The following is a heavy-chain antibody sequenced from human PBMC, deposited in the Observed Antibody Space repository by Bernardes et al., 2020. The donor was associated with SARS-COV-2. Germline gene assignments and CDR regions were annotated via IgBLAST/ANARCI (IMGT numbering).Heavy chain of an antibody. J-gene: IGHJ4*02. CDR2: ISGTGSAI. V-gene: IGHV3-48*03. CDR3: ARVYRGWAGAY. CDR1: GFSFSRFE. D-gene: IGHD6-19*01. Sequence: GSLSLSCVGSGFSFSRFELNWVRPAAGKGLEWVSYISGTGSAIYYADSVKGRFTISRDNAKNSLFLQMDSLRAEDTGVYYCARVYRGWAGAYWGQGTLVTVSS.